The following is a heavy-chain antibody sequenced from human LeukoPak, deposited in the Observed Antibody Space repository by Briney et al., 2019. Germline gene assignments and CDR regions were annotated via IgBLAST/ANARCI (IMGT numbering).Heavy chain of an antibody. Sequence: GASVKVSCKASGGTFSSYAISWVRQAPGQGLEWMGGIIPIFGTANYAQKFQGRVTITTDESTSTAYMELSSLRSEDTAVYYCASNRNVVLPAATRGVYYYYYYMDVWGKGTTVTVSS. V-gene: IGHV1-69*05. CDR3: ASNRNVVLPAATRGVYYYYYYMDV. J-gene: IGHJ6*03. D-gene: IGHD2-2*01. CDR1: GGTFSSYA. CDR2: IIPIFGTA.